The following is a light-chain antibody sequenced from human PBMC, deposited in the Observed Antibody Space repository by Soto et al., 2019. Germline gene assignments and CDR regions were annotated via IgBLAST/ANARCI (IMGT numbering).Light chain of an antibody. CDR3: QYYDTSRT. CDR1: QDVASTY. CDR2: GAS. Sequence: IVLTQSPDTLSLSPGERATLSCRASQDVASTYLAWYQQKPGQAPRLLIYGASGRAAGVAERFSGSGSETQFTLTISRLEPEDFAVYYCQYYDTSRTFAQGTRVEI. V-gene: IGKV3-20*01. J-gene: IGKJ1*01.